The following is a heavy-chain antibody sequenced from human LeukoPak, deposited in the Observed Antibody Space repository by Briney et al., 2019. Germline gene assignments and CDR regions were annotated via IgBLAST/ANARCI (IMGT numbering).Heavy chain of an antibody. CDR2: ISGSNGNT. J-gene: IGHJ4*02. V-gene: IGHV1-18*04. Sequence: ASVKVSCKTSGYTCTTYGISWVRQAPGQGLEWMGWISGSNGNTKYAQKVQGSVTMTTDTSTTTAYMEVRSLRSDDTAVYYCARDRDRMVQGVTALFDYWGQGTLVTVSS. CDR1: GYTCTTYG. CDR3: ARDRDRMVQGVTALFDY. D-gene: IGHD3-10*01.